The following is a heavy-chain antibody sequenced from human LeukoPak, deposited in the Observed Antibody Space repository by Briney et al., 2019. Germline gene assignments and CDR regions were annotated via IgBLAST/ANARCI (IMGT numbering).Heavy chain of an antibody. V-gene: IGHV3-9*01. CDR2: ISWNSGSI. D-gene: IGHD3-22*01. CDR1: GFTFDDYA. Sequence: GRSLRLSCAASGFTFDDYAMHWVRQAPGKGLEWVSGISWNSGSIGYADSVKGRFTISRDNAKNSLYLQMSSLRAEDTALYYCAKSPGDSSGSLDYWGQGTLVTVSS. CDR3: AKSPGDSSGSLDY. J-gene: IGHJ4*02.